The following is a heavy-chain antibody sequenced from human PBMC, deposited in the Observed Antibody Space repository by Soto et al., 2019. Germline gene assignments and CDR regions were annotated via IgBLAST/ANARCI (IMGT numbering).Heavy chain of an antibody. CDR2: LVPIFLTA. CDR1: GDNFNNYA. Sequence: QVQLVQSGTEVKKPGSSVKVSCQASGDNFNNYAINWVRQAPGQGLEWMGGLVPIFLTANYAQKFQGRVTITADRSKSTAYMELSSLISEDTAVYYCTRGLGYSASWGQGTLVTVSS. V-gene: IGHV1-69*06. J-gene: IGHJ4*02. CDR3: TRGLGYSAS. D-gene: IGHD7-27*01.